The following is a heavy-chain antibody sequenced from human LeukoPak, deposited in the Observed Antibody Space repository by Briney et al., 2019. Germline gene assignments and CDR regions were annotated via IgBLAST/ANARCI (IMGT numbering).Heavy chain of an antibody. CDR3: VKDPRDTYGTNWFVS. D-gene: IGHD2-21*01. CDR1: GLSFGNYA. Sequence: GGSLRLSCVASGLSFGNYAMSWVRQAPGKGLQWVSKISGTGGATWYAGFARDRFTISRDNSKKTLYLQMSGLRVEDTAMYYCVKDPRDTYGTNWFVSWGQGTLLIVSS. V-gene: IGHV3-23*01. CDR2: ISGTGGAT. J-gene: IGHJ5*01.